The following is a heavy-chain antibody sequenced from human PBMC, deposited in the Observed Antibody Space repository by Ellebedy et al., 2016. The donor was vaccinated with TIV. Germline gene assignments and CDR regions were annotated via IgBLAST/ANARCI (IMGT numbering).Heavy chain of an antibody. V-gene: IGHV1-3*01. CDR1: GYTFTSYA. D-gene: IGHD4-17*01. CDR3: ARAFTWRGDQYYFDY. J-gene: IGHJ4*02. CDR2: INAGNGNT. Sequence: AASVKVSCKASGYTFTSYAMHWVRQAPGQRLEWMGWINAGNGNTKYSQKFQGRVTITRDTSASTAYMELSSLRSEDTAVYYCARAFTWRGDQYYFDYWGQGTLVTVSS.